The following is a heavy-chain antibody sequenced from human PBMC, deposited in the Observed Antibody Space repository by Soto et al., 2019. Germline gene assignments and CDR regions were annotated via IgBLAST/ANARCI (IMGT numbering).Heavy chain of an antibody. D-gene: IGHD2-2*01. CDR1: GFTFSSYS. CDR3: ARDDVVVPAAMSYFWFDP. CDR2: ISSSSSYI. V-gene: IGHV3-21*01. J-gene: IGHJ5*02. Sequence: PGGSLRLSCAASGFTFSSYSMNWVRQAPGKGLEWVSSISSSSSYIYYADSVKGRFTISRDNAKNSLYLQMSSLRAEDTALYYCARDDVVVPAAMSYFWFDPWGQGTLVTVSS.